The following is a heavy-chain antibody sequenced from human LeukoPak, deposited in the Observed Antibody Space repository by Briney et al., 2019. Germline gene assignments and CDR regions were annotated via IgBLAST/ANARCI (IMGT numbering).Heavy chain of an antibody. CDR2: VNAGNGNT. V-gene: IGHV1-3*01. Sequence: ASVKVSCKASGYTFTSYAMHWVRQAPGQRLEWMGWVNAGNGNTKYSQKFQGRVTMTRNTSISTAYMELSSRRSEDTAVYYCARVVITMVRGVRYYGMDVWGQGTTVTVSS. J-gene: IGHJ6*02. CDR1: GYTFTSYA. CDR3: ARVVITMVRGVRYYGMDV. D-gene: IGHD3-10*01.